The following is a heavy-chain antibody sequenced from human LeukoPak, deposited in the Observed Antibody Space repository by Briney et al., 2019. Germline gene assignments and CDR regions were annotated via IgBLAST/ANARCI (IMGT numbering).Heavy chain of an antibody. J-gene: IGHJ6*04. CDR1: GFTFSSYE. Sequence: GGSLRLSCAASGFTFSSYEMNWARHPPGKGLKWVTYISSSGSTIYYTDSVKARFTISRDNAKNSLYLHMNTPRAEHTAVYYCAELGITKFGGVWGKGTTVTISS. CDR2: ISSSGSTI. CDR3: AELGITKFGGV. V-gene: IGHV3-48*03. D-gene: IGHD3-10*02.